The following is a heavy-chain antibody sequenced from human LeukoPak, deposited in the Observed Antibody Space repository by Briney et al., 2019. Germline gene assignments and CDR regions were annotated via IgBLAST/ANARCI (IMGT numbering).Heavy chain of an antibody. CDR3: AKGLWFGKVPTRFDY. Sequence: GGSLRLSCAASGFTFSSYAMSWVRQAPGKGLEWVSAISGSGGSTYYADSVKGRFTISRDNSKNTLYLQMNSLRAEDTAVYYCAKGLWFGKVPTRFDYWGQGTLVTVSS. V-gene: IGHV3-23*01. CDR1: GFTFSSYA. CDR2: ISGSGGST. D-gene: IGHD3-10*01. J-gene: IGHJ4*02.